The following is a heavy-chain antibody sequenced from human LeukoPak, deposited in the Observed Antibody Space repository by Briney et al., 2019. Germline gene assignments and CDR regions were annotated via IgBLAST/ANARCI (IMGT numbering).Heavy chain of an antibody. Sequence: PGGSLRLSCAASGFTFDDYAMHWVRQVPGKGLEWVSLIYGDGASTYYADSVKGRFTVARDNSKNSLYLQMNSLRTDDTALYFCVKDLDPTPARADAFDIWGQRTMVTVSS. CDR3: VKDLDPTPARADAFDI. CDR1: GFTFDDYA. D-gene: IGHD3/OR15-3a*01. V-gene: IGHV3-43*02. CDR2: IYGDGAST. J-gene: IGHJ3*02.